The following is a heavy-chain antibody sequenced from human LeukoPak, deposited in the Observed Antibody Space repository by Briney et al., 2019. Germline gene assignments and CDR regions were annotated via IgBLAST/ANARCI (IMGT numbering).Heavy chain of an antibody. CDR3: ARRGLVGAPEDY. V-gene: IGHV5-51*01. CDR2: YYPSDSDT. D-gene: IGHD1-26*01. CDR1: GYRFTSFW. J-gene: IGHJ4*02. Sequence: GESLKISCWSFGYRFTSFWNGWVRQMPGKGLEWMGIYYPSDSDTRYSPSFQGQVTISADKSISIAYLQWSSLKSSDTAMYYCARRGLVGAPEDYWGQGTLATVSS.